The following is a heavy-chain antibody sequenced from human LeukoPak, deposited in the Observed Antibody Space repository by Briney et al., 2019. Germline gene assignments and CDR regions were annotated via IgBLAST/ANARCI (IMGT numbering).Heavy chain of an antibody. D-gene: IGHD4-17*01. CDR1: GYTFTSYA. CDR3: AREWSYGDYYDC. Sequence: GASVKVSCKASGYTFTSYAMHWVRQAPGQGLEWMGRINPNSGGTNYAQKFQGRVTMTRDTSITTAYMELSRLRSDDTAVYYCAREWSYGDYYDCWGQGTLVTVSS. V-gene: IGHV1-2*06. J-gene: IGHJ4*02. CDR2: INPNSGGT.